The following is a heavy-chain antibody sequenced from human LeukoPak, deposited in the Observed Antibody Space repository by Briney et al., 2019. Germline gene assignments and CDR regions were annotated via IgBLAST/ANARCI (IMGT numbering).Heavy chain of an antibody. J-gene: IGHJ4*02. CDR3: ARSYDSSGYYYVFDY. V-gene: IGHV4-59*01. CDR1: GGSIKSYF. CDR2: IYYSGST. D-gene: IGHD3-22*01. Sequence: SETLSLTCTVSGGSIKSYFWSWIRQPPGKGLEWIGHIYYSGSTNYNPSLKSRVTISVDTSKNQFSLKLSSVTAADTAVYYCARSYDSSGYYYVFDYWGQATLVTVSS.